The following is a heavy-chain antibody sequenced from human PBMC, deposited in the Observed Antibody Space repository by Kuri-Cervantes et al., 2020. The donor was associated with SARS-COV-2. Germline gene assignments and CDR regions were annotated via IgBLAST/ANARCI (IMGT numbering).Heavy chain of an antibody. CDR3: ARDRHLAVAGHFDY. Sequence: LSLTCAASEFIFSSSWMSWVRQAPGKGLEWVANIKQDGSEKYYVDSVKGRFTISRDNAKNSLYLQMNSLRAEDTAVYYCARDRHLAVAGHFDYWGQGTLVTVSS. V-gene: IGHV3-7*05. D-gene: IGHD6-19*01. CDR1: EFIFSSSW. CDR2: IKQDGSEK. J-gene: IGHJ4*02.